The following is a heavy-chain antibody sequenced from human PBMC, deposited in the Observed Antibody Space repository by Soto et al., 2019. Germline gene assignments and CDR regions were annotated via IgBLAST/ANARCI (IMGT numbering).Heavy chain of an antibody. Sequence: GGSLRLSCAASGFTVSNNYISWVRQAPGKGLEWVSVVYSGGATHYADSVKGRFTISRDDSRNTLYLQMNSLRADDTAVYYCATSRSDGNIYFDYWGQGTQVTVSS. J-gene: IGHJ4*02. CDR2: VYSGGAT. CDR3: ATSRSDGNIYFDY. D-gene: IGHD1-26*01. V-gene: IGHV3-53*01. CDR1: GFTVSNNY.